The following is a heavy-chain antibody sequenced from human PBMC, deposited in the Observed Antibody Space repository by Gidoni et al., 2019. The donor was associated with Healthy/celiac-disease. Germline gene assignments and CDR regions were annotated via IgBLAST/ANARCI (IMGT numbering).Heavy chain of an antibody. CDR2: IKQDGSEK. Sequence: EVQLVESGGGLVQPGGSRSISCAASGFTFSSYWLSWGRQAPGTGLEWVANIKQDGSEKYYGDSVKGRFTISRDNAKNSLYLQMNGLGAEDTAVYYCARGLGAVDYWGQGTLVTVSS. V-gene: IGHV3-7*01. J-gene: IGHJ4*02. CDR1: GFTFSSYW. D-gene: IGHD1-26*01. CDR3: ARGLGAVDY.